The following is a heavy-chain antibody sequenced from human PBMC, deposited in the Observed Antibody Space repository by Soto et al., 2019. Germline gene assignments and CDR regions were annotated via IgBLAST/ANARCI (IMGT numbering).Heavy chain of an antibody. D-gene: IGHD3-10*01. CDR2: MNPNSGNT. Sequence: SCKASGYTFTSYDINWVRQATGQGLEWMGWMNPNSGNTGYAQKFQGRVTMTRNTSISTAYMELSSLRSEDTAVYYCARGFGRRGYYYYYGMDVWGQGTTVTVSS. CDR1: GYTFTSYD. CDR3: ARGFGRRGYYYYYGMDV. J-gene: IGHJ6*02. V-gene: IGHV1-8*01.